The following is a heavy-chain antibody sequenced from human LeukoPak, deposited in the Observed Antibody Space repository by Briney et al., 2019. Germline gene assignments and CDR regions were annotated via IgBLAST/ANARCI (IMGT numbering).Heavy chain of an antibody. CDR1: GFTVSSNY. CDR3: ARTPYSSAVANWFDP. J-gene: IGHJ5*02. CDR2: IYSGGST. Sequence: SGGSLRLSCAASGFTVSSNYMSWVCQAPGKGLEWVSVIYSGGSTYYADSAKGRFTISRDNSKNTLYLQMNSLRAEDTAVYYCARTPYSSAVANWFDPWGQGTLVTVSS. D-gene: IGHD6-19*01. V-gene: IGHV3-66*02.